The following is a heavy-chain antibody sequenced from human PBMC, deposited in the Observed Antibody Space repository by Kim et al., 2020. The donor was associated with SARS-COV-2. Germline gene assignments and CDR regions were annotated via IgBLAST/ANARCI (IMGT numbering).Heavy chain of an antibody. CDR2: ITENGRTI. CDR1: GFTFSRHE. D-gene: IGHD2-8*01. V-gene: IGHV3-48*03. CDR3: ARGKSVDAY. Sequence: AGSLRLSCAASGFTFSRHEMNWVRQAPGKRLEWVSYITENGRTIYYADSVKGRFTISRDNAKSSLYLQMNSLRAEDTAVYYCARGKSVDAYWGQGTLVTV. J-gene: IGHJ4*02.